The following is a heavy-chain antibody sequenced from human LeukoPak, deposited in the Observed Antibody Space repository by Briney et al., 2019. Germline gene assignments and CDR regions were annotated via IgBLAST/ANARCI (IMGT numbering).Heavy chain of an antibody. J-gene: IGHJ4*02. V-gene: IGHV4-34*01. Sequence: PSETLSLTCAVYGGSFSGYYWSWIRQPPGKGLEWIGEINHSGSTNYNPSLKSRVTISVDTSKNQFSLKLSSVTAAGTAVYYCARAGGDDFWSGYRVHFDYWGQGTLVTVSS. D-gene: IGHD3-3*01. CDR1: GGSFSGYY. CDR2: INHSGST. CDR3: ARAGGDDFWSGYRVHFDY.